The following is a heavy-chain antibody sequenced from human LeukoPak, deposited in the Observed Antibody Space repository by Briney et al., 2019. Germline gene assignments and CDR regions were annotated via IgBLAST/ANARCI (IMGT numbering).Heavy chain of an antibody. CDR2: ISWNSGSI. D-gene: IGHD3-10*01. J-gene: IGHJ4*02. CDR3: AKGLWFGELLSHFDY. CDR1: GFTFDDYA. Sequence: GGSLRLSCAASGFTFDDYAMHWVRQAPGKGLEWVSGISWNSGSIGCADSVKGRFTISRDNAKNSLYLQMNSLRAEDTALYYCAKGLWFGELLSHFDYWGQGTLVTVSS. V-gene: IGHV3-9*01.